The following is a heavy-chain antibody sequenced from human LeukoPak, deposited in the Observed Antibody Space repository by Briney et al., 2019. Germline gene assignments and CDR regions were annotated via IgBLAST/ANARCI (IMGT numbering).Heavy chain of an antibody. V-gene: IGHV3-30*03. D-gene: IGHD3-9*01. J-gene: IGHJ6*03. CDR2: ISSDGVEK. Sequence: GGSLRLSCEASGFTFSHYGIHGVRQTPGKGLEWVAAISSDGVEKHYADSVKGRFTISRDNSKSTLYLQMNSLRAEDTALYYCAREGHYDILTGYSPVEYYFYYMDVWGKGTTVTVSS. CDR3: AREGHYDILTGYSPVEYYFYYMDV. CDR1: GFTFSHYG.